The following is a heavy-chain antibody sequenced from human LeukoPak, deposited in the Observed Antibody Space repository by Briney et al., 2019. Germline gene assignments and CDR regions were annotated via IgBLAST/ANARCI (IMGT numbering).Heavy chain of an antibody. V-gene: IGHV3-23*01. CDR3: GGDRSGAFDI. D-gene: IGHD2-21*02. CDR2: ISGSGGTT. CDR1: GFTFSNYV. J-gene: IGHJ3*02. Sequence: GGSLRLSCAASGFTFSNYVIGWVRQAPGKGLEWVSVISGSGGTTYYADSVKGRFTISRDNSKNTLYLQMNSLGAEDTAVYYCGGDRSGAFDIWGQGTMVTVSS.